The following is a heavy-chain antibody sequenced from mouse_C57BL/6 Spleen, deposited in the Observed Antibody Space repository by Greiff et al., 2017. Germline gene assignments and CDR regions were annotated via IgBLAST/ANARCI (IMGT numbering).Heavy chain of an antibody. CDR1: GYTFTSYW. V-gene: IGHV1-53*01. D-gene: IGHD3-2*02. J-gene: IGHJ4*01. Sequence: QVQLQQPGTELVKPGASVKLSCKASGYTFTSYWMHWVKQRPGQGLEWIGNINPSNGGTNYNEKFKSKAPLTVDKSSSTAYMQLSSLTSEDSAVYYCARGGQLRPGMDYWGQGTSVTVSS. CDR3: ARGGQLRPGMDY. CDR2: INPSNGGT.